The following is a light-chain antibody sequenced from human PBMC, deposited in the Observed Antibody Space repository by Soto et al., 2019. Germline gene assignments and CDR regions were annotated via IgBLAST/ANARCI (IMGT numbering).Light chain of an antibody. CDR2: LRTDGSH. CDR3: QTWGAGTVV. Sequence: QLVLTQSPSASASLGASVKLTCTLTSGPSSYDIAWHQQQPEKGPRYLMRLRTDGSHNKGDGIPDRFSGSSSGAERSLTISSLQSEDEADYYCQTWGAGTVVFGGGTKLTVL. CDR1: SGPSSYD. J-gene: IGLJ2*01. V-gene: IGLV4-69*01.